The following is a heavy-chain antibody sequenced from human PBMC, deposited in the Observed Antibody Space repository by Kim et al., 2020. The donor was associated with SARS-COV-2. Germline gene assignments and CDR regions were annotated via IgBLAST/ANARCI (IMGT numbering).Heavy chain of an antibody. D-gene: IGHD6-13*01. V-gene: IGHV4-39*01. CDR2: IYYSGST. J-gene: IGHJ6*02. Sequence: SETLSLTCTVSGGSISCSSYYWGWIRQPPGKGLEWIGSIYYSGSTYYNPSLKSRVTISVDTSKNQFSLKLSSVTAADTAVYYCARLPGIAAAGTTPNYYYYGMDVWGQGTTVTVSS. CDR3: ARLPGIAAAGTTPNYYYYGMDV. CDR1: GGSISCSSYY.